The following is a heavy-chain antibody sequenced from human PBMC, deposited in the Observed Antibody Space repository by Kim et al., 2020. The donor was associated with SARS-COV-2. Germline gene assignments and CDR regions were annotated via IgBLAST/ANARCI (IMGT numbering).Heavy chain of an antibody. CDR3: AKGRGGNSYWSHRFDY. CDR2: INHSGST. Sequence: SETLSLTCAVYGGSFSGYYWSWIRQPPGKGLEWIGEINHSGSTNYNPSLKSRVTISVDTSKNQFSLKLRYVTAPDTAVYYCAKGRGGNSYWSHRFDYCG. V-gene: IGHV4-34*01. J-gene: IGHJ4*01. CDR1: GGSFSGYY. D-gene: IGHD2-8*02.